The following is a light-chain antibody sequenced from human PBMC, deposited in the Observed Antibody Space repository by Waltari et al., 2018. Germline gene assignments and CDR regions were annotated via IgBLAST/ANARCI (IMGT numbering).Light chain of an antibody. CDR3: QQYNRWPPIT. CDR1: QSIATN. J-gene: IGKJ5*01. CDR2: DAS. Sequence: EVVMTQSPDTLSVSPGGRATVSCRASQSIATNFAWYQQRRGQAPRLLIFDASTRATSISGRFSGSGSGTEFTLTISSLQSDDSAVYYCQQYNRWPPITFGQGTRLEIK. V-gene: IGKV3-15*01.